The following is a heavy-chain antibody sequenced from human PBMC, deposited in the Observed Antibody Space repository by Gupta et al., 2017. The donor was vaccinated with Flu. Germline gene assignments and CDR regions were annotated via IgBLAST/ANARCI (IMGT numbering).Heavy chain of an antibody. J-gene: IGHJ6*01. CDR3: AKLKIGSGWSDYYYYYGMDV. CDR1: VFTFSSSV. CDR2: ISYDGSNK. Sequence: QVRLVESGGGVVQPGRSLRLSCAASVFTFSSSVMHWVRQAPGNGLEWVAVISYDGSNKYYADSVEGRFTISRDNSKNTLYLQMNSLRAEDTAVYYCAKLKIGSGWSDYYYYYGMDVWGQGTTVTVST. V-gene: IGHV3-30*18. D-gene: IGHD6-13*01.